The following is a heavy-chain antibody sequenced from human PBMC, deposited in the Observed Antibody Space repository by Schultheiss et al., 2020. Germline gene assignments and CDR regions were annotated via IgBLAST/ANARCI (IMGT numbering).Heavy chain of an antibody. V-gene: IGHV4-59*12. CDR1: GGSISSYY. CDR2: IYYSGST. D-gene: IGHD4-17*01. CDR3: ARGYGDSHYYYGMDV. Sequence: SETLSLTCTVSGGSISSYYWSWIRQPPGKGLEWIGYIYYSGSTNYNPSLKSRVAISVDTSKNQFSLKLSSVTAADTAVYYCARGYGDSHYYYGMDVWGQGTMVTVSS. J-gene: IGHJ6*02.